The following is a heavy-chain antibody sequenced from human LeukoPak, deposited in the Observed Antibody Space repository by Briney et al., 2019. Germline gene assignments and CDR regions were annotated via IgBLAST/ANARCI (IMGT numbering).Heavy chain of an antibody. J-gene: IGHJ3*02. CDR1: GGSISSGGYY. CDR3: AKLPYYYDSSGPGKDDAFDI. Sequence: SETLSLTCTVSGGSISSGGYYWSWIRQHPGKGLEWIGYIYYSGSTYYNPSLKSRVTISVDTSKNQFSLKLSSVTAADTAVYYCAKLPYYYDSSGPGKDDAFDIWGQGTMVTVSS. D-gene: IGHD3-22*01. V-gene: IGHV4-31*03. CDR2: IYYSGST.